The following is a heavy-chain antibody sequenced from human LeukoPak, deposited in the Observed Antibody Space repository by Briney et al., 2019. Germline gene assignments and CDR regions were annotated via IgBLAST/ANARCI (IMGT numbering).Heavy chain of an antibody. J-gene: IGHJ5*02. CDR2: MNPNSGNT. CDR3: ARADCSSASWYNEPNWFDP. V-gene: IGHV1-8*01. D-gene: IGHD2-2*02. CDR1: GYTFTTYD. Sequence: ASVKVSCKASGYTFTTYDINWVRQATGQGLEWMGWMNPNSGNTGYAQKFQGRITMTRNTSISTAYMELSSLRSEDTAVYYCARADCSSASWYNEPNWFDPWGQGTLVTVSS.